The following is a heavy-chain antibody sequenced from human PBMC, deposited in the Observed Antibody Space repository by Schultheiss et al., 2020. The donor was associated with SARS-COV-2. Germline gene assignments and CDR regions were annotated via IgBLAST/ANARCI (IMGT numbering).Heavy chain of an antibody. CDR2: IYSGGST. Sequence: GESLKISCAASGFTVSSNYMSWVRQAPGKGLEWVSVIYSGGSTYYADSVKGRFTISRDNSKNTLYLQMNSLRAEDTAVYYCARQWLVQYYFDYWGQGTLVTVSS. V-gene: IGHV3-66*04. CDR3: ARQWLVQYYFDY. CDR1: GFTVSSNY. J-gene: IGHJ4*02. D-gene: IGHD6-19*01.